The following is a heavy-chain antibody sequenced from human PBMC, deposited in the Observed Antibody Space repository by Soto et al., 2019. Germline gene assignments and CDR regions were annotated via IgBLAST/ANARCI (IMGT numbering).Heavy chain of an antibody. CDR3: AGSGFGELSFDP. Sequence: SETLSLTCTVSCGSISSYYWSWIRQPPGKGLEWIGYIYYSGSTNYNPSLKSRVTISVDTSKNQFSLKLSSVTAADTAVYHCAGSGFGELSFDPWGQGTLVTVSS. V-gene: IGHV4-59*01. D-gene: IGHD3-10*01. J-gene: IGHJ5*02. CDR2: IYYSGST. CDR1: CGSISSYY.